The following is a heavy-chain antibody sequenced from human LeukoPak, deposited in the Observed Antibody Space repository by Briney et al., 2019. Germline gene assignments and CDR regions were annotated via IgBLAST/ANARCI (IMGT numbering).Heavy chain of an antibody. CDR1: GFTFSSYS. CDR2: ISSSSSYI. D-gene: IGHD7-27*01. J-gene: IGHJ4*02. Sequence: GGSLRLSCAASGFTFSSYSMNWVRQAPGKGLEWVSSISSSSSYIYYADSVKGRFTISRDNAKNSLYLQMNSRRAEDTAVYYCARVNNWGIDYWGQGTLVTVSS. V-gene: IGHV3-21*01. CDR3: ARVNNWGIDY.